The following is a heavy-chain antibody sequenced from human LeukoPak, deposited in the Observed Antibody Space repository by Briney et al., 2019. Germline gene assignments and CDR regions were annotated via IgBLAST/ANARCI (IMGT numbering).Heavy chain of an antibody. Sequence: SETLSLTCTVSGGSLSSYYWSWIRQPPGKGLEWIGYIYYSGSTNYNPSLKSRVTISVDTSKNQFSLKLSSVTAADTAVYYCARVVPVEFRGIMIYYYYYMDVWGKGTTVTVSS. CDR3: ARVVPVEFRGIMIYYYYYMDV. D-gene: IGHD3-22*01. J-gene: IGHJ6*03. CDR1: GGSLSSYY. CDR2: IYYSGST. V-gene: IGHV4-59*01.